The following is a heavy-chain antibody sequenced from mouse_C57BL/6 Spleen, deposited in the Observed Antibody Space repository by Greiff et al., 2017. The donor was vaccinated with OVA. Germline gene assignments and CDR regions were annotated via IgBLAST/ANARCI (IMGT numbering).Heavy chain of an antibody. J-gene: IGHJ2*01. CDR3: ARSGPYGYFDY. CDR1: GYTFTDYY. D-gene: IGHD1-1*02. V-gene: IGHV1-26*01. CDR2: INPNNGGT. Sequence: VQLQQSGPELVKPGASVKISCKASGYTFTDYYMNWVKQSHGKSLEWIGDINPNNGGTSYNQKFKGKATLTVDKSSSTAYMELRSLTSEDSAVYYCARSGPYGYFDYWGQGTTLTVSS.